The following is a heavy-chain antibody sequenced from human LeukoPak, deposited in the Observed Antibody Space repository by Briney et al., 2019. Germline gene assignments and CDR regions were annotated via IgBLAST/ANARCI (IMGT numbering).Heavy chain of an antibody. Sequence: QPGGSLRLSCVASGFTFSNYAMTWVRQAPRKGLEWVSTIGGGGATTSYADSVKGRFTISRDNSKNTLYLQMNSPRAEDTAVYYCAKVVDSSGWYVFDYWGQGTLVTVSS. CDR2: IGGGGATT. V-gene: IGHV3-23*01. J-gene: IGHJ4*02. D-gene: IGHD6-19*01. CDR3: AKVVDSSGWYVFDY. CDR1: GFTFSNYA.